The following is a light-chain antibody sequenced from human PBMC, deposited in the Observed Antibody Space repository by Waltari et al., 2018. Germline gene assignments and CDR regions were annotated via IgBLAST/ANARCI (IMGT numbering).Light chain of an antibody. CDR2: GAS. CDR1: QSVTTN. CDR3: QQYNDWPPWT. J-gene: IGKJ1*01. Sequence: EIVMTQSPASLSLSPGERVTLSCRASQSVTTNLAWYQQKPGQAPMLLIYGASTRAAGIPARFSGSGSGTEFTLTISGLQSEDFAFYYCQQYNDWPPWTFGQGTKVEIK. V-gene: IGKV3-15*01.